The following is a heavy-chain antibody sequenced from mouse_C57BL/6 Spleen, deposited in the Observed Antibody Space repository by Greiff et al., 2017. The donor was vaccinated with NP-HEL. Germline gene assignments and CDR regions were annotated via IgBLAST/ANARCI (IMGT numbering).Heavy chain of an antibody. J-gene: IGHJ2*01. Sequence: DVQLQESGPGLVKPSQSLSLTCSVTGYSITSGYYWNWIRQFPGNKLEWMGYISYDGSNNYNPSLKNRISITRDTSKNQFFLKLNSVTTEDTATYYCAREGDSSGYVFDYWGQGTTLTVSS. CDR2: ISYDGSN. V-gene: IGHV3-6*01. CDR1: GYSITSGYY. CDR3: AREGDSSGYVFDY. D-gene: IGHD3-2*02.